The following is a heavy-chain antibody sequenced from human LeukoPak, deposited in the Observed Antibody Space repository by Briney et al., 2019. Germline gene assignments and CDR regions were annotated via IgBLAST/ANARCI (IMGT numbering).Heavy chain of an antibody. CDR2: INSDESAT. J-gene: IGHJ4*02. CDR1: GLTFSSYW. D-gene: IGHD5-18*01. CDR3: ARDSGYNYGYAFDY. V-gene: IGHV3-74*01. Sequence: GGSLRLSCAASGLTFSSYWMHWVRQAPGKGLVWVSRINSDESATHYADSVKGRFTISRDNAKKSLYLQMGRQRAEDTAVYYCARDSGYNYGYAFDYWGQGTLVTVSS.